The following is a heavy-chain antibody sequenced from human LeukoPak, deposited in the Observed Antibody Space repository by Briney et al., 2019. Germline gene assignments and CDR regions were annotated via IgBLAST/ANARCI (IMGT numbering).Heavy chain of an antibody. J-gene: IGHJ5*02. D-gene: IGHD3-22*01. CDR1: GGSISSGAYY. CDR3: ARRPLGIVNWFDP. V-gene: IGHV4-39*07. CDR2: IYSTGST. Sequence: PSETLSLTCIVSGGSISSGAYYWAWIRQPPGKGLEWIGSIYSTGSTYKNPSLKSRVTISVDTSKNQFSLKLSSVTAADTAVYYCARRPLGIVNWFDPWGQGTLVTVSS.